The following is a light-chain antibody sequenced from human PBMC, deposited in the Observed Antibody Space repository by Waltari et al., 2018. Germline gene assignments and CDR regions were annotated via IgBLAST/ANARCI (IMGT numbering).Light chain of an antibody. CDR2: WAS. J-gene: IGKJ4*01. V-gene: IGKV4-1*01. CDR3: QQYSTVPVT. Sequence: DIVMTQSPDSLAVSLGERATINCESSQRILSASNNKNYIAWYQQKPGQPPNLLIHWASTRQSGVPDRFSASGSVTDFTLTISSLQAEDVAVYYCQQYSTVPVTFGGGTKVEIK. CDR1: QRILSASNNKNY.